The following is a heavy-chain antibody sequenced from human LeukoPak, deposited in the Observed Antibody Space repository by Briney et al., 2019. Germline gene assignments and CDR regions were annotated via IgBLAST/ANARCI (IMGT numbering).Heavy chain of an antibody. Sequence: GGSLRLSCAASGFTFSSSEMNWVRQAPGKGLEWVSYISSSGSTIYYADSVKGRFTISRDNAKNSLYLQMKSLRAEDTAVYYCAREKGSGWYFFVYGGQGTLVTVSS. V-gene: IGHV3-48*03. CDR3: AREKGSGWYFFVY. CDR2: ISSSGSTI. D-gene: IGHD6-19*01. CDR1: GFTFSSSE. J-gene: IGHJ4*02.